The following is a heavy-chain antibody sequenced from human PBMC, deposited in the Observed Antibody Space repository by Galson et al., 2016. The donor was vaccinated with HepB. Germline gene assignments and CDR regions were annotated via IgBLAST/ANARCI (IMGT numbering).Heavy chain of an antibody. CDR1: GGSVSSDNYY. D-gene: IGHD3-10*01. J-gene: IGHJ4*02. V-gene: IGHV4-61*01. CDR3: GRGRRSYGSGVYLY. CDR2: INHNGGT. Sequence: SETLSLTCTVSGGSVSSDNYYWSWIRQPPGKRPEWIGDINHNGGTNYNPSLGSRVSISIDMSKNQFSLRLDAVTAADTGVYYCGRGRRSYGSGVYLYWGQGSLVTVSS.